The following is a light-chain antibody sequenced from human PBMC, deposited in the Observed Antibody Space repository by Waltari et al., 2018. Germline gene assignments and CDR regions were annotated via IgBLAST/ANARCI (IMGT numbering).Light chain of an antibody. CDR3: QAWDSSTAV. J-gene: IGLJ1*01. V-gene: IGLV3-1*01. CDR1: TLGDAY. CDR2: EDK. Sequence: SYELPQPPSVSVHPGQPRSLHCYGHTLGDAYVCWYQQKPGQSPVLVIYEDKKRPSGIPERFSGSNSGNTATLTISGTQAVDEADYYCQAWDSSTAVFGTGTKVTVL.